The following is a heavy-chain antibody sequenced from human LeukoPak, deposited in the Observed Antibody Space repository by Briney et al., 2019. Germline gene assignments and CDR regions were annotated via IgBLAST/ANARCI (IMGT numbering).Heavy chain of an antibody. CDR3: ARATGGEIGGGQYFDS. CDR1: GFSLNTSGMC. D-gene: IGHD3-16*01. CDR2: IDWDDDN. Sequence: SGPTLVNPTQNLTLTCTFTGFSLNTSGMCVNWIRQPPGKALEWLARIDWDDDNHYTTSLKTRLTISKDTSENQVVLTITHMDPVDTATYYCARATGGEIGGGQYFDSWGQGTLVTVSS. J-gene: IGHJ4*02. V-gene: IGHV2-70*11.